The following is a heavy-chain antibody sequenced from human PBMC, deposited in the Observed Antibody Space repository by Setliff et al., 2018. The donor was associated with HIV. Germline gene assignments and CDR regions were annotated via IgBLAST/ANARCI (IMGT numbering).Heavy chain of an antibody. V-gene: IGHV4-59*01. CDR3: ASEKVAWTVSDSFFEF. CDR2: VHYSGNT. J-gene: IGHJ4*02. CDR1: GVSMTNNY. Sequence: LSLTCSVSGVSMTNNYWTWIRQSPGKGLEWIGYVHYSGNTRYNPSLKSRVTISVDTSKNKFSLKLSSVTAADTAVYYCASEKVAWTVSDSFFEFWGQGVPVTV. D-gene: IGHD2-15*01.